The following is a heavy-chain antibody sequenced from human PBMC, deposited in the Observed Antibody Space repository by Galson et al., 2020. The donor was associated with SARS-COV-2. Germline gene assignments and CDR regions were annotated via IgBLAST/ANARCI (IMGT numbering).Heavy chain of an antibody. Sequence: ASVKVSCKASGYTFTSYGISWVRQAPGQGLEWMGWISAYNGNTNYAQKLQGRVTMTTDTSTSTAYMELRSLRSDDTAVYYCAREKWMGATKNPYYYYGMDVWGQGTTVTVSS. CDR1: GYTFTSYG. CDR2: ISAYNGNT. CDR3: AREKWMGATKNPYYYYGMDV. D-gene: IGHD1-26*01. V-gene: IGHV1-18*01. J-gene: IGHJ6*02.